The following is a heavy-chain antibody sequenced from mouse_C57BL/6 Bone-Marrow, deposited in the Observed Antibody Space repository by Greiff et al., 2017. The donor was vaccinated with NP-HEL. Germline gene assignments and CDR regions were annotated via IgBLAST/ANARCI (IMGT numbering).Heavy chain of an antibody. Sequence: QVQLKQPGAELVKPGASVKMSCKASGYTFTSSWITWVKQRPGQGLEWIGDIYPGSGSTNYNEKFKSKATLTVDTSSSTAYMQLSSLTSEDSAVYYCARSTYYYGSSYDYWGQGTTLTVSS. J-gene: IGHJ2*01. CDR1: GYTFTSSW. D-gene: IGHD1-1*01. CDR3: ARSTYYYGSSYDY. CDR2: IYPGSGST. V-gene: IGHV1-55*01.